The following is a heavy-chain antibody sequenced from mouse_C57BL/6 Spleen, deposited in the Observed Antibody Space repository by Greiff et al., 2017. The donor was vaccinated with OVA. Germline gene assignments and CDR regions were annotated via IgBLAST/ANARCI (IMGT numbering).Heavy chain of an antibody. J-gene: IGHJ3*01. V-gene: IGHV1-64*01. CDR3: ARDYDGGRFAY. D-gene: IGHD2-4*01. Sequence: QVQLQQPGAELVKPGASVKLSCKASGYTFTSYWMHWVKQRPGQGLEWIGMIHPNSGSTNYNEKFKSKATLTVDKSSSTAYMRLGSLTSEDSAVYYWARDYDGGRFAYWGQGTLVTVSA. CDR2: IHPNSGST. CDR1: GYTFTSYW.